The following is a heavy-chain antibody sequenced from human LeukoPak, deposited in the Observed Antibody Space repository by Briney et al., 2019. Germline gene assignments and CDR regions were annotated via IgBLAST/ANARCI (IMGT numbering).Heavy chain of an antibody. CDR2: ISSSGSAI. J-gene: IGHJ4*02. V-gene: IGHV3-48*03. CDR3: ASGAQWLVPLFDY. CDR1: GFTFSSYE. Sequence: GGSLRLSCAASGFTFSSYEMNWVRQAPGKGLEWVSYISSSGSAIYYADSVKGRFTISRDNAKNSLYLQMNSLRVEDMAVYYCASGAQWLVPLFDYWGQGTLVTVSS. D-gene: IGHD6-19*01.